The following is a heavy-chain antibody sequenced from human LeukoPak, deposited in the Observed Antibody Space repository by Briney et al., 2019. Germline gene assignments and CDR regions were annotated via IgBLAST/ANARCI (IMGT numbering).Heavy chain of an antibody. V-gene: IGHV3-23*01. CDR2: ISGSGGNT. J-gene: IGHJ6*02. CDR1: GFTFSSYG. CDR3: AKSASSWAAGGNVKPLGIFYYGMDG. D-gene: IGHD6-13*01. Sequence: GGSLRLSCAASGFTFSSYGMSWVRQAPGKGPEWVSAISGSGGNTYYADSVKGRFTISRDNSKNSLYLQMNSLRAEDTAVYYCAKSASSWAAGGNVKPLGIFYYGMDGWGQGTKVTVSS.